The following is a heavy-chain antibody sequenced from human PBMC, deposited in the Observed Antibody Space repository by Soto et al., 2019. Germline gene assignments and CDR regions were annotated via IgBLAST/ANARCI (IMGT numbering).Heavy chain of an antibody. CDR2: IDPDGGGT. CDR1: GFTFGSHR. CDR3: ATVFGL. Sequence: DVQLVESGGGLVQPGGSLRVSCAASGFTFGSHRLHWVRQPPGKGLEWVSRIDPDGGGTSYADYVKGRFTISTDNAKNTVYLQMNGLRAEDTAVYYWATVFGLWGQGTLVTVSS. D-gene: IGHD3-16*01. J-gene: IGHJ4*02. V-gene: IGHV3-74*01.